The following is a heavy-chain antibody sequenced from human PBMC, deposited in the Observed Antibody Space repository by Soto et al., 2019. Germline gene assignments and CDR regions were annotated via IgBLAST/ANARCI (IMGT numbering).Heavy chain of an antibody. J-gene: IGHJ4*02. V-gene: IGHV3-21*01. CDR1: GFTFSSYT. D-gene: IGHD6-19*01. CDR3: ARDRDKQWSPLAY. CDR2: ITSYSSYI. Sequence: EVQLVESGGGLVKPGGSLRLSCAASGFTFSSYTMNWVRQAPGKGLEWVASITSYSSYINYADSVKGRFTISRDNAKNSLYLQMDSLRVEDTAAYYCARDRDKQWSPLAYWGQGTLVTVSS.